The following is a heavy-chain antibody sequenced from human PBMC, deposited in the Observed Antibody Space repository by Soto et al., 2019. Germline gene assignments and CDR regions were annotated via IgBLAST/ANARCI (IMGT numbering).Heavy chain of an antibody. CDR3: TTHEEGAPWAGGFDS. CDR2: IRPGGDST. V-gene: IGHV3-23*01. D-gene: IGHD1-26*01. J-gene: IGHJ5*01. CDR1: GFRFRTRA. Sequence: GGSLRLSCAASGFRFRTRAMSWVRQAPGKGLEWVASIRPGGDSTYYADSVKGRFAVSRDNSNVTLYLQMDSLRVEDTAIYYCTTHEEGAPWAGGFDSWGQGTLVTVSS.